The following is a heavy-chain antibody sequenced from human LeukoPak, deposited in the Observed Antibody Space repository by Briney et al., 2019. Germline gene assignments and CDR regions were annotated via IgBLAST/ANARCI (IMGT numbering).Heavy chain of an antibody. V-gene: IGHV4-34*01. D-gene: IGHD5-24*01. CDR2: INPRGST. CDR3: ARRRLGYYYDY. J-gene: IGHJ4*02. CDR1: GGSFSGYY. Sequence: SETLSLTCGVYGGSFSGYYWSWIRQPPGKGLEWIGEINPRGSTNYNPSLKSRVTLSADTSKNQFSLTLNSVTAADTAVYYCARRRLGYYYDYWGQGTLVTVSS.